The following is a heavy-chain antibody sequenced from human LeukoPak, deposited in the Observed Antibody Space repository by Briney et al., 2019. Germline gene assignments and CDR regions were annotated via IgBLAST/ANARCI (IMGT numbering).Heavy chain of an antibody. J-gene: IGHJ4*02. Sequence: ASVTVSCKASGYTFSGYYIHWVRQAPGQGLEWMGWMNPNSGATNNAQKFQGRVTLSRDTSISTAYMELRKLRSDDTAVYYCARSGITTIPNFDYWGQGTLVTVSS. CDR2: MNPNSGAT. V-gene: IGHV1-2*02. CDR1: GYTFSGYY. D-gene: IGHD1/OR15-1a*01. CDR3: ARSGITTIPNFDY.